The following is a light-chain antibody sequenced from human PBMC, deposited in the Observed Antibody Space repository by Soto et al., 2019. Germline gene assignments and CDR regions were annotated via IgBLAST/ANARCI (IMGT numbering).Light chain of an antibody. V-gene: IGKV1-5*01. CDR3: QQYYGYSWT. J-gene: IGKJ1*01. CDR1: ESISSW. Sequence: DIHMTQSPSTLSASVGDRVTLTCRASESISSWLAWYQQKPGKAPKLLMFDASTLENGVPARFSGSGSGTEFILTINSLQPDDFANYYCQQYYGYSWTFGQGTKVEI. CDR2: DAS.